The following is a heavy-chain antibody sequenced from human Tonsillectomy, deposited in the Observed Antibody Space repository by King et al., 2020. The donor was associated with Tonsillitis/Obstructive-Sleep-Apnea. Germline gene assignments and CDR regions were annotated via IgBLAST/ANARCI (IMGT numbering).Heavy chain of an antibody. CDR2: IYSSGST. Sequence: VQLQESGPGLVKPSQTLSLTCTVSGGSISSGGYYWSWIRQHPGKGLEWIWYIYSSGSTYYNPSLKSRVTISLDTSKNQFSLKLSSVTAADTAVYYCAREGRYYYDSSGYYQYYFDYWGQGTLVTVSS. J-gene: IGHJ4*02. CDR1: GGSISSGGYY. V-gene: IGHV4-31*03. D-gene: IGHD3-22*01. CDR3: AREGRYYYDSSGYYQYYFDY.